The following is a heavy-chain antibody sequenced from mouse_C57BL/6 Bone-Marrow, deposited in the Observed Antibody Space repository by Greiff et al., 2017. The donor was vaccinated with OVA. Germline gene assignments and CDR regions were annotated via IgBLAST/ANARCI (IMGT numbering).Heavy chain of an antibody. J-gene: IGHJ4*01. V-gene: IGHV1-53*01. Sequence: QVQLQQPGTELVRPGASVKLSCKASGYTFTSYWMHWVKQRPGQGLEWIGNINPSNGGTNYNEKFKSKATLTVDKSSSTAYMQLSSLTSEDSAVYYCARKGGIPLCYYAMDYWGQGTSVTVSS. CDR1: GYTFTSYW. CDR2: INPSNGGT. CDR3: ARKGGIPLCYYAMDY.